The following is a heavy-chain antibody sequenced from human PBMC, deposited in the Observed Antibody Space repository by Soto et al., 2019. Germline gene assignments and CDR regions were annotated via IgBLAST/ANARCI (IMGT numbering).Heavy chain of an antibody. CDR1: GGTFSSYT. J-gene: IGHJ5*02. V-gene: IGHV1-69*02. CDR2: IIPILGIA. D-gene: IGHD1-26*01. CDR3: APRSWYEQ. Sequence: QVQLVQSGAEVKKPGSSVKVSCKASGGTFSSYTISWVRQAPGQGLEWMGRIIPILGIANYAKKFQGRVTITANKSTSTAYMELSSLRSEDTAVYYCAPRSWYEQWGQGTLVTVSS.